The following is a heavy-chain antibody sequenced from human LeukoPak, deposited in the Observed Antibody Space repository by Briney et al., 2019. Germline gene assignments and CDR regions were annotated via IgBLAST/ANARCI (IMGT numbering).Heavy chain of an antibody. CDR3: ARSGSGYLRYYFDY. J-gene: IGHJ4*02. CDR1: GGSISGSSYY. V-gene: IGHV4-39*07. CDR2: MYSSGST. D-gene: IGHD5-12*01. Sequence: SETLSLTCTVSGGSISGSSYYWGWIRQPPGKGLEWIGSMYSSGSTYYNPSLKSRVTISVDTSKNQFSLKLSSVTAADTAVYYCARSGSGYLRYYFDYWGQGTLVTVSS.